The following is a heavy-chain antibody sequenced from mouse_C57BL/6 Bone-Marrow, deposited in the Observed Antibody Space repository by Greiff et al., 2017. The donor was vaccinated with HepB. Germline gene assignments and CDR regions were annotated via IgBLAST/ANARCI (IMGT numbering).Heavy chain of an antibody. Sequence: EVHLVESGEGLVKPGGSLKLSCAASGFTFSSYAMSWVRQTPEKRLEWVAYISSGGDYIYYADTVKGRFTISRDNARNTLYLQMSSLKSEDTAMYYCTRDGKINYYGSSYYFDYWGQGTTLTVSS. V-gene: IGHV5-9-1*02. CDR2: ISSGGDYI. CDR3: TRDGKINYYGSSYYFDY. CDR1: GFTFSSYA. D-gene: IGHD1-1*01. J-gene: IGHJ2*01.